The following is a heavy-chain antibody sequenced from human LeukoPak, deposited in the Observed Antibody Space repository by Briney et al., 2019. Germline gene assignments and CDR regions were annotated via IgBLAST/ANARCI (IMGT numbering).Heavy chain of an antibody. J-gene: IGHJ4*02. CDR2: INSDGSST. CDR3: ARDLSRNDY. Sequence: GGSLRLSCAASGFAFSSYAMSWVRQAPGKGLGWVSRINSDGSSTSYADSVKGRFTISRDNAKNTLYLQMNSLSAEDTAVYYCARDLSRNDYWGQGTLVTVSS. CDR1: GFAFSSYA. V-gene: IGHV3-74*01.